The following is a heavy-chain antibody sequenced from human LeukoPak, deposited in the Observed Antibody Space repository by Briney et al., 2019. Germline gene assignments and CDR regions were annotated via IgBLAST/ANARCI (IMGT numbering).Heavy chain of an antibody. V-gene: IGHV4-59*12. CDR2: IYYSGST. CDR3: ARVGPILAAAGIGAFDI. Sequence: SETLSLTCTVSGGSISSYYWSWIRQPPGKGLEWIGYIYYSGSTNYNPSLKSRVTISVDTSKNQFSLKLSSVTAADTAVYYCARVGPILAAAGIGAFDIWGQGTMVTVSS. CDR1: GGSISSYY. J-gene: IGHJ3*02. D-gene: IGHD6-13*01.